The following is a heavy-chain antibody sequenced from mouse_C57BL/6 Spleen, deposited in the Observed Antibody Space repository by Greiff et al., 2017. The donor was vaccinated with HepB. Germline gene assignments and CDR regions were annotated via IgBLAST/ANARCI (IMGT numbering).Heavy chain of an antibody. J-gene: IGHJ3*01. Sequence: QVQLQQPGAELVKPGASVKLSCKASGYTFTSYWMHWVKQRPGQGLEWIGMIHPNSGSTNYNEKFKSKATLTVDKSSSTAYMQLSSLTYEDSAVYYCARGGYYGSSFFAYWGQGTLVTVSA. CDR1: GYTFTSYW. D-gene: IGHD1-1*01. CDR2: IHPNSGST. V-gene: IGHV1-64*01. CDR3: ARGGYYGSSFFAY.